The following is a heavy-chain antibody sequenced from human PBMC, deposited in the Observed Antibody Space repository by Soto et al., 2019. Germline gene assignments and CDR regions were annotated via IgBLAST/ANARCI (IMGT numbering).Heavy chain of an antibody. CDR3: AADGLYYDILTGRSQSFDY. V-gene: IGHV1-58*01. CDR2: IVVGSGNT. CDR1: GFTFTSSA. D-gene: IGHD3-9*01. J-gene: IGHJ4*02. Sequence: VASVKVSCKASGFTFTSSAVQWVRQARGQRLEWIGWIVVGSGNTNYAQKFQERVTITRDMSTSTAYMELSSLRSEDTAVYYCAADGLYYDILTGRSQSFDYWGQGTLVTVSS.